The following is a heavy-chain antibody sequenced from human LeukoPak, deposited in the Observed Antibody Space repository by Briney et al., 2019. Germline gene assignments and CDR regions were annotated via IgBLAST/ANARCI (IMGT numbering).Heavy chain of an antibody. CDR3: ARVRLVTDY. D-gene: IGHD3-9*01. CDR2: ITSSSSHI. J-gene: IGHJ4*02. CDR1: XSXYX. Sequence: XSXYXMNWXRXAPGXGLEWVSSITSSSSHIYYADSVKGRFTISRDNAKNSLYLQMNSLRAEDTAVYYCARVRLVTDYWGQGTLVTVSS. V-gene: IGHV3-21*01.